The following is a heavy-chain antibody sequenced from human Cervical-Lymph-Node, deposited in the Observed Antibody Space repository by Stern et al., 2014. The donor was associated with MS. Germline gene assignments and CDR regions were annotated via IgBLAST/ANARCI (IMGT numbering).Heavy chain of an antibody. CDR2: ISWNSGAT. CDR3: AKDITAVVGNDLDH. CDR1: GFTFEDNG. D-gene: IGHD1-26*01. V-gene: IGHV3-9*01. J-gene: IGHJ4*02. Sequence: MQLVQSGGGLTQPGESVRLRCAASGFTFEDNGMHWVRQAPGKGLEWVSGISWNSGATAYADSVKGRFTISRDNAKNSLYLQMNSLRLEDTAFYYCAKDITAVVGNDLDHWGQGILVTVSP.